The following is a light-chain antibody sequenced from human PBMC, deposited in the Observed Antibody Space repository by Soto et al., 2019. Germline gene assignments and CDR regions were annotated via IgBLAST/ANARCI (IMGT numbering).Light chain of an antibody. CDR2: GAS. CDR3: QHYNNWPRT. V-gene: IGKV3-15*01. CDR1: QSVSSS. J-gene: IGKJ1*01. Sequence: ELVMTQSPATLSVSPGERATRSCRASQSVSSSLAWYQQKPGQAPRLLIYGASTRATGIPARFSGSGSGTEFTLTISSLQSEDFAVYYCQHYNNWPRTFGQGTKVEIK.